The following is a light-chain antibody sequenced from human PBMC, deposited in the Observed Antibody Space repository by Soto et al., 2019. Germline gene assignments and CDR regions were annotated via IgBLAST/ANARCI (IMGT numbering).Light chain of an antibody. CDR2: EVT. CDR1: SSDVV. V-gene: IGLV2-14*01. Sequence: QSVLTQPASVSVSPGQSITISCTGTSSDVVVSWYQHHPGKAPKLMIYEVTNRPSGVSDRFSGSKSGNTASLTISGLQTEDEADYYCCSFTSINTWVFGGGTKLTVL. J-gene: IGLJ3*02. CDR3: CSFTSINTWV.